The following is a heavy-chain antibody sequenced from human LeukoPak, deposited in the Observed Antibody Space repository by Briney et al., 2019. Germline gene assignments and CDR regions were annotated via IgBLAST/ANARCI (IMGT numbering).Heavy chain of an antibody. Sequence: SGGSLRLSSAASGFTFSSYAMSWVRQAPGKGLEWVSAISGSGGSTYYADSVKGRFTISRDNSKNTLYLQMNSLRAEDTAVYYCAKGSDCGGDCYSFPNFDYWGQGTLVTVSS. D-gene: IGHD2-21*02. CDR3: AKGSDCGGDCYSFPNFDY. CDR1: GFTFSSYA. CDR2: ISGSGGST. V-gene: IGHV3-23*01. J-gene: IGHJ4*02.